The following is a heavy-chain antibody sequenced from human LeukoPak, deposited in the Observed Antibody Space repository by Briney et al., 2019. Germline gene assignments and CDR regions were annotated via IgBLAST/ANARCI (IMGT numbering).Heavy chain of an antibody. Sequence: PSETLSLTCAVSGGSISSGGYSWSWIRQPPGKGLEWIGYIYHSGSTYYNPSLKSRVTISVDRSKNQFSLKLSSVTAADTAVYYCARESGNYGDYTHFDYWGQGTLVTVSS. V-gene: IGHV4-30-2*01. J-gene: IGHJ4*02. CDR2: IYHSGST. D-gene: IGHD4-17*01. CDR3: ARESGNYGDYTHFDY. CDR1: GGSISSGGYS.